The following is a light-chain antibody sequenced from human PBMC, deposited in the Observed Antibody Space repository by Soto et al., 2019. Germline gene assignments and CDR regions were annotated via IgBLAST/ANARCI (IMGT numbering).Light chain of an antibody. CDR2: SAS. J-gene: IGKJ5*01. V-gene: IGKV3-11*01. CDR1: QNLGTLY. Sequence: EIVLTQSPGTLSLSPGERGTLSCRASQNLGTLYLAWFQQKSGQAPRLLIYSASRRATGIPARFSGSGSGTDFTLTISSLEPEDFAVYYCQQYNNWPITFGPGTRLEIK. CDR3: QQYNNWPIT.